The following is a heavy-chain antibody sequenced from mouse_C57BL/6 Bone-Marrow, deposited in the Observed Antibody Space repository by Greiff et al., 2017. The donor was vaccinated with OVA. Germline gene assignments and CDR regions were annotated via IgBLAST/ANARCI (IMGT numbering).Heavy chain of an antibody. J-gene: IGHJ4*01. CDR3: ARWGDVGYAMDY. Sequence: VQRVESGAELVKPGASVKMSCKASGYTFTSYWITWVKQRPGQGLEWIGDIYPGSGSTNYNEKFKSKATLTVDTSSSTAYMQLSSLTSEDSAVYYCARWGDVGYAMDYWGQGTSVTVSS. CDR1: GYTFTSYW. V-gene: IGHV1-55*01. CDR2: IYPGSGST.